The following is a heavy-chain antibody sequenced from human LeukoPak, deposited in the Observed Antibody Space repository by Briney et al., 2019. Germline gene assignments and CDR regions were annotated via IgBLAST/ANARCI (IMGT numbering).Heavy chain of an antibody. Sequence: ASVKVSCKASGYTFTGYYMHWVRQAPGQGLEWMGWINPNSGNTGYAQKFQGRVTMTRNTSISTAYMELSSLRSEDTAVYYCARSKNTYYDILTGYPSSDAFDIWGQGTMVTVSS. CDR3: ARSKNTYYDILTGYPSSDAFDI. J-gene: IGHJ3*02. V-gene: IGHV1-8*02. D-gene: IGHD3-9*01. CDR1: GYTFTGYY. CDR2: INPNSGNT.